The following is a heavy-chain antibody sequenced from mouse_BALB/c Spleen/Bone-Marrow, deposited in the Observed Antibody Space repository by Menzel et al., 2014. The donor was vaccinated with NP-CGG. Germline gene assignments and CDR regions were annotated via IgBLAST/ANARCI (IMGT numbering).Heavy chain of an antibody. Sequence: QVQLQQSGAELVRPGASVKLSCKASGYSFTNYWMNWMKQRPGQGLEWIGMIHPSDSETRLNQKFKDKATLTVDKSSSTAYMQLSSPTSEDSAVYYCASDEYDGSWFAYWGQGTLVTVSA. D-gene: IGHD2-4*01. CDR2: IHPSDSET. CDR3: ASDEYDGSWFAY. J-gene: IGHJ3*01. V-gene: IGHV1-74*01. CDR1: GYSFTNYW.